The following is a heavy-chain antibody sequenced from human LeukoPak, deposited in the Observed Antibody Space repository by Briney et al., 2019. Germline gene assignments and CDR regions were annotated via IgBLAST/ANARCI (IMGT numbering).Heavy chain of an antibody. Sequence: SETLSLTCTVSGGSVSSGSYYWSWIRQPPGKVLEWIGYIYYSGSINYNPSVTSRVTISVHTSKNQFSLKLRSVSAADTAVYYCARDLPGRGFVIWGQGTMVTVSS. CDR1: GGSVSSGSYY. J-gene: IGHJ3*02. D-gene: IGHD3-10*01. CDR2: IYYSGSI. CDR3: ARDLPGRGFVI. V-gene: IGHV4-61*01.